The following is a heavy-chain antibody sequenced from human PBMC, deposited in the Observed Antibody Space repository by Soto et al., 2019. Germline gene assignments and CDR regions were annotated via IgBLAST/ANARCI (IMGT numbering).Heavy chain of an antibody. D-gene: IGHD6-13*01. CDR1: GFTFDDYA. Sequence: SLRLSCAASGFTFDDYAMHCVRQVPGKGPEWVSGINWHSGSIGYGDSVKGRCVISRDNAKNSLHLQMNSLSAEDTAVYYCVKDESINWYSGHFRHWGQGT. CDR3: VKDESINWYSGHFRH. CDR2: INWHSGSI. J-gene: IGHJ1*01. V-gene: IGHV3-9*01.